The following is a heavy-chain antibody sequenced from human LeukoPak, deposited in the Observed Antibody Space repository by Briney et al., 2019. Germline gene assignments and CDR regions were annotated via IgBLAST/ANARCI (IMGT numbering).Heavy chain of an antibody. CDR3: ARSPPLVVPAAIGWFDP. D-gene: IGHD2-2*02. CDR1: GYRFTSYW. J-gene: IGHJ5*02. CDR2: IYPNDSDT. V-gene: IGHV5-51*01. Sequence: GESLKISCQGSGYRFTSYWIGWVRPMPGKGLEWMGIIYPNDSDTRYSPSFQGQVTISADKSISTAYLQWSSLKASDTAMYYCARSPPLVVPAAIGWFDPWGQGTLVTVSS.